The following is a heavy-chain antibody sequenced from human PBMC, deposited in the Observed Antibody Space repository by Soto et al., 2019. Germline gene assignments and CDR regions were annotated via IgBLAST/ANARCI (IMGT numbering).Heavy chain of an antibody. V-gene: IGHV3-23*01. CDR3: AKDRQPDGLWPFDS. D-gene: IGHD2-8*01. Sequence: GSLRLSCAASGFTLRPHAMSCVRQAPGKVLEWVAGIVGNGADSYAATVRGRFTISRDTSNNILHLQMYSLRAEDTAVYYCAKDRQPDGLWPFDSWGQVTQVNVSS. CDR1: GFTLRPHA. CDR2: IVGNGADS. J-gene: IGHJ4*02.